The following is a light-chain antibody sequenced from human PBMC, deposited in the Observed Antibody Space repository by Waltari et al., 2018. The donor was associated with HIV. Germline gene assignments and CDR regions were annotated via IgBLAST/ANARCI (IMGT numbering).Light chain of an antibody. CDR3: AAWDDSLSGGV. Sequence: QSVLPQPPSASGTPGQRVTTSCSGSSSNIGRQYVYWYQHLPGTAPKLLIYRNNQRPSGVPDRFSGSKSGTSASLAISGLRSEDEADYYCAAWDDSLSGGVFGGGTKLTVL. V-gene: IGLV1-47*01. J-gene: IGLJ3*02. CDR2: RNN. CDR1: SSNIGRQY.